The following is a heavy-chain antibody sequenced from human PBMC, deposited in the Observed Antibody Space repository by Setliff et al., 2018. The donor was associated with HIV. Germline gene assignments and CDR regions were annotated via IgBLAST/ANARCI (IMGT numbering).Heavy chain of an antibody. J-gene: IGHJ5*02. CDR1: GYSLTELS. CDR2: FDPDDGET. D-gene: IGHD3-10*01. CDR3: ARDDRGRVRGVGPFDP. V-gene: IGHV1-24*01. Sequence: ASVKVSCKVSGYSLTELSMHWVRQAPGKGLEWMGGFDPDDGETVYAQQFQGRVTMTTDTSTSTAYMDLRSLRSDDTAVYYCARDDRGRVRGVGPFDPWGQGALVTVSS.